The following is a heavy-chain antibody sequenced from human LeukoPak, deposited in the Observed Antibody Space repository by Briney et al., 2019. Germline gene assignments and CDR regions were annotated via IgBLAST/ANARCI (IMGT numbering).Heavy chain of an antibody. J-gene: IGHJ4*02. CDR3: ARGLSPARVVYAAGDY. CDR1: GYTFTCYY. CDR2: INPNSGGI. D-gene: IGHD2-8*02. Sequence: ASVTVSCMASGYTFTCYYMHWVRQAPGQGLEWMGWINPNSGGINYAQKFQGRVTMTRDTSIRTAYMELRSLRSDDTAVYYCARGLSPARVVYAAGDYWGQGTLVTVSS. V-gene: IGHV1-2*02.